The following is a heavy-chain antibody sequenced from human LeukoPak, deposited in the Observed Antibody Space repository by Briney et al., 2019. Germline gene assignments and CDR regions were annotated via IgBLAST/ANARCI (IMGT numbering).Heavy chain of an antibody. D-gene: IGHD6-19*01. CDR1: GGSFSSYY. J-gene: IGHJ6*02. CDR2: MFISGDT. Sequence: SETLSLTCTVYGGSFSSYYWSWIRQPAGKGMEWIGRMFISGDTIYNSSLRSRVTMSLDTSQNQFSLKLTSVTAADTAVYYCAGQLANLAMDVWGQGTTVTVSS. CDR3: AGQLANLAMDV. V-gene: IGHV4-4*07.